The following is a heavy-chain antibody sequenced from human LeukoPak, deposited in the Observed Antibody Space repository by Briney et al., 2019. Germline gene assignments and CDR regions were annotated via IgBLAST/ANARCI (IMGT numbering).Heavy chain of an antibody. V-gene: IGHV3-53*01. CDR3: ARDIRYSSSSALYYYYGMDV. D-gene: IGHD6-13*01. Sequence: GGSLRLSCAASGFTVSSSYMSWVRQAPGKGLEWVSVIYSGGSTYYADSVKGRFTISRGNSKSTLYLQMNSLRAEDTAVYYCARDIRYSSSSALYYYYGMDVWGQGTTVTVSS. CDR2: IYSGGST. CDR1: GFTVSSSY. J-gene: IGHJ6*02.